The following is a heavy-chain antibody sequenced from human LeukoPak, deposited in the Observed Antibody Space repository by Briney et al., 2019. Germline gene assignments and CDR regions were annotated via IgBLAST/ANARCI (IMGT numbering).Heavy chain of an antibody. J-gene: IGHJ4*02. CDR2: ISSSSSYI. V-gene: IGHV3-21*01. Sequence: PGGSLRLSCAASGFTSSSYSMNWVRQAPGKGLEWVSSISSSSSYIYYADSVKGGFTISRDNAKNSLYLQMTSPGPEDTAVDYCARSAGTVYWGQGTLVTVSS. CDR3: ARSAGTVY. CDR1: GFTSSSYS. D-gene: IGHD6-13*01.